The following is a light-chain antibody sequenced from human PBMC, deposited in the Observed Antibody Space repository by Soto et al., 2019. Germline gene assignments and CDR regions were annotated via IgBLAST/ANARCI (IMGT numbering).Light chain of an antibody. CDR3: QQYHSFSRT. J-gene: IGKJ1*01. CDR2: EAS. Sequence: DIHMTQSPSTLSASVGDRVTITCRATQTIDRWLAWYHQKPGKAPKLLIYEASNLQSGVPSRFTGSGSGTEFTLTISSLQPDDFGTYFCQQYHSFSRTFGPGTKV. CDR1: QTIDRW. V-gene: IGKV1-5*03.